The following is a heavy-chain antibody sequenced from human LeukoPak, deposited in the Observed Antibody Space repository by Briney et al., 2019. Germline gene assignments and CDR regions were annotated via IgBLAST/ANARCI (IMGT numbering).Heavy chain of an antibody. CDR2: IYTSGST. J-gene: IGHJ4*02. Sequence: PSETLSLTCSVSGNSISSGDNYWSWIRQPAGKGLEWIGRIYTSGSTNYNPSLKSRVTISGDTSKNQFSLRLSSVTAADTAVYYCARASYSYDINGWVPFDYWGQGTLVTVSS. CDR1: GNSISSGDNY. V-gene: IGHV4-61*02. CDR3: ARASYSYDINGWVPFDY. D-gene: IGHD3-22*01.